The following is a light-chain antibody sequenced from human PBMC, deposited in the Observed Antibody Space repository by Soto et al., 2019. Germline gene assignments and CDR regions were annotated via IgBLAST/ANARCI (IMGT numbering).Light chain of an antibody. CDR3: HQRQSWTRT. V-gene: IGKV3-15*01. CDR2: GAS. CDR1: QSVSSN. J-gene: IGKJ1*01. Sequence: EIVVTHSPSTLSVSPGSRSNLSCRASQSVSSNLAWYQQKPGKAPRLLIYGASTRATGVPARLSGSRYGPEFTITINSLQSEDFAIYYCHQRQSWTRTFGQGTQVDIK.